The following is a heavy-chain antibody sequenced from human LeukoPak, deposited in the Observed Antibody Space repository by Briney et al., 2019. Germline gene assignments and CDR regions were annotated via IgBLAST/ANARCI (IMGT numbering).Heavy chain of an antibody. CDR1: GGSISSYY. CDR2: IYYSGST. Sequence: SETLSLTCTVSGGSISSYYWSWIRQPPEKGLEWIGHIYYSGSTNYNPSLKSRVTISVDTSKNQFSLKLSSVTAADTAVYYCARHLAPSSGYLTLDYWGQGTPVTVSS. CDR3: ARHLAPSSGYLTLDY. J-gene: IGHJ4*02. V-gene: IGHV4-59*08. D-gene: IGHD3-22*01.